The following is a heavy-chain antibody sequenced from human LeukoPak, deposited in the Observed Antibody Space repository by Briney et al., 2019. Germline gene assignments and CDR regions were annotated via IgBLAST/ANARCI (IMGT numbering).Heavy chain of an antibody. CDR1: GYTFISYD. CDR3: ARGGERANFYGLGSSPNWFDP. CDR2: MNPNSGNT. V-gene: IGHV1-8*02. J-gene: IGHJ5*02. D-gene: IGHD3-10*01. Sequence: ASVKVSCKASGYTFISYDINWVRQAAGQGLEWMGWMNPNSGNTGYAQKFHGRVTMTRTTSISTAYMELSGLRSDDTAVYYCARGGERANFYGLGSSPNWFDPWGQGTLVTVSS.